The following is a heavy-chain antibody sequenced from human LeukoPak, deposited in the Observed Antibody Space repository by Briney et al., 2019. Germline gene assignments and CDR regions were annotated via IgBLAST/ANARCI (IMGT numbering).Heavy chain of an antibody. V-gene: IGHV1-69*13. CDR1: GGTFSSYA. Sequence: ASVKVSCKASGGTFSSYAISWVRQAPGQGLEWMGGIIPIFGTANYAQKFQGRVTITADESTSTAYMELSSLRSEDTAVYYCARSLGSGYYYEFYFDYWGQGTLVTVSS. CDR2: IIPIFGTA. CDR3: ARSLGSGYYYEFYFDY. D-gene: IGHD3-22*01. J-gene: IGHJ4*02.